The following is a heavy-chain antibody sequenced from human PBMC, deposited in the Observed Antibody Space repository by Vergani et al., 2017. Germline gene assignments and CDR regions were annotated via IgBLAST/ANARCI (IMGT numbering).Heavy chain of an antibody. V-gene: IGHV1-18*01. Sequence: QVQLVQSGAEVKKPGASVKVSCKASGYTFTSYGISWVRQAPGQGLEWMGWISAYNGNTNYAQKLQGRVTMTTDTSTCTAYMELRSLRSDNTAVYYCATGYYEFWGGYFSRLADYYYMDVWGKGTTVTVSS. CDR3: ATGYYEFWGGYFSRLADYYYMDV. D-gene: IGHD3-3*01. CDR2: ISAYNGNT. J-gene: IGHJ6*03. CDR1: GYTFTSYG.